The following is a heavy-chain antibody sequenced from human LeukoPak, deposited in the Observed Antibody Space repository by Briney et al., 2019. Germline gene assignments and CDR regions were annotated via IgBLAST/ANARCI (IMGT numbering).Heavy chain of an antibody. V-gene: IGHV1-18*01. CDR2: FSAYNGNT. Sequence: ASVKISCKASGYTFTRNGISWVRQAPAGGREWMGWFSAYNGNTNYAQKFQGGVTMPTATRTSKAYMELRSLRPDDTAVYYCAYESSAYYVYWGQGTLVTVSS. CDR1: GYTFTRNG. CDR3: AYESSAYYVY. J-gene: IGHJ4*02. D-gene: IGHD3-22*01.